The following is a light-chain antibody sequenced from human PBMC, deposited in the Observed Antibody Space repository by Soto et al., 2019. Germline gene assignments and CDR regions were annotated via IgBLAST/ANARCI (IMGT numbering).Light chain of an antibody. CDR3: SSYTSRSTLVV. CDR1: SSDVGGYNY. Sequence: QSALTQPASVSGSPGQSITISCTGTSSDVGGYNYVSWYQQHPGKVPKLMIYDVSNRPSGVSNRFFGSKSGNTASLTISGLQAEGEADYYCSSYTSRSTLVVFGGGTKLTVL. CDR2: DVS. V-gene: IGLV2-14*01. J-gene: IGLJ2*01.